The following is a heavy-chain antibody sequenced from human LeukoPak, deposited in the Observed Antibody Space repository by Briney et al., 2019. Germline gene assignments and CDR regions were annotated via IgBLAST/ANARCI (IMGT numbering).Heavy chain of an antibody. CDR1: GDSVSSSSVT. CDR2: TYYRSTWYN. CDR3: ARRLTQYDCFDP. J-gene: IGHJ5*02. Sequence: SQTLSLTCAISGDSVSSSSVTWNWIRQSPSRGLEWLGRTYYRSTWYNGYAVSVRGRITVNPDTSKNQFSLHLNSVTPEDTAVYYCARRLTQYDCFDPWGQGILVTVSS. V-gene: IGHV6-1*01. D-gene: IGHD2-2*01.